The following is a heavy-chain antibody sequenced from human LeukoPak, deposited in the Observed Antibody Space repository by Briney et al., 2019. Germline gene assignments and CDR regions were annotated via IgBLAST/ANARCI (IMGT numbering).Heavy chain of an antibody. CDR1: GGSISSYY. CDR2: IYYSGST. V-gene: IGHV4-59*01. Sequence: SETLSLTCTVSGGSISSYYWSWIRQPPGKGLEWIGYIYYSGSTNYNPSLKSRVTISVDTSKNQFSLKLSSVTAADTAVYYCAREGQYSGSYHDAFDIWGQETMVTVSS. J-gene: IGHJ3*02. D-gene: IGHD1-26*01. CDR3: AREGQYSGSYHDAFDI.